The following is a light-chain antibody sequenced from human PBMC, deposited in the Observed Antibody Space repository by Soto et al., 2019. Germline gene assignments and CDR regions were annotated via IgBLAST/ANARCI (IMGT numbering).Light chain of an antibody. Sequence: SYELTQPPSVSVAPGKTARITCGGNNIGSKNVHWYQQKPGQAPVMVIYYDTDRPSGIPERISGSNSGNTATLTITRVEAGDEADYYCRVWDSSSDHPVFGGGTKLTVL. V-gene: IGLV3-21*01. CDR1: NIGSKN. CDR2: YDT. CDR3: RVWDSSSDHPV. J-gene: IGLJ3*02.